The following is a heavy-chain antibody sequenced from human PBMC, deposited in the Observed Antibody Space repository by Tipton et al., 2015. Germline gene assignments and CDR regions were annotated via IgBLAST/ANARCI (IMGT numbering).Heavy chain of an antibody. D-gene: IGHD5-18*01. CDR3: AGGYSYGNYFDS. CDR2: TISLFDMT. J-gene: IGHJ4*02. Sequence: QLVQSGPEVKKPGSSVTVSCKAAGGTFSTYAVSWVRQAPGQGLEWMGLTISLFDMTNYAQKFRDRVTFTADASTDTAYMELTSLRSEDTAVYYCAGGYSYGNYFDSWGQGTLVTVSS. V-gene: IGHV1-69*01. CDR1: GGTFSTYA.